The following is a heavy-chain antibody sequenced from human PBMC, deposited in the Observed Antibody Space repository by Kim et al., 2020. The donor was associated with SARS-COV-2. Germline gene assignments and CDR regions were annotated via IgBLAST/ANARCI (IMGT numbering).Heavy chain of an antibody. V-gene: IGHV3-48*02. CDR3: ARYSYIAAAGNGMDV. D-gene: IGHD6-13*01. Sequence: ASVKGQLPISRDNAKNSLYLQMNSLRDEDTAVYYCARYSYIAAAGNGMDVWGQGTTVTVSS. J-gene: IGHJ6*02.